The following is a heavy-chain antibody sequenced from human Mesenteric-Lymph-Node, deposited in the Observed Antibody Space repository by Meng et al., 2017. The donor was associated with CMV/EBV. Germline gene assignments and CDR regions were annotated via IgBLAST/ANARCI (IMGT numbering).Heavy chain of an antibody. CDR2: IYGTGIT. CDR1: GVSGTSGAYH. D-gene: IGHD2/OR15-2a*01. Sequence: QVQLPEAGPGLVKPSVHLSLTCIVSGVSGTSGAYHWSWLRQSPGKGLEWIGYIYGTGITIYNPSLKSRVTILLETSKNQFSLKLNSVTTADTAVYYCAKSRSSTPGIVDDWGQGTLVTVSS. CDR3: AKSRSSTPGIVDD. J-gene: IGHJ4*02. V-gene: IGHV4-61*08.